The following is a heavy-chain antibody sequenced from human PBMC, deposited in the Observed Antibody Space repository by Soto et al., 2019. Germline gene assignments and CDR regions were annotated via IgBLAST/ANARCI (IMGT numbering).Heavy chain of an antibody. CDR3: TIVLLALRDLTWSDY. CDR1: GFTFSNAW. J-gene: IGHJ4*02. CDR2: IKSKTDGGTT. Sequence: PGGSLRLSCAASGFTFSNAWMSWVRQAPGKGLEWVGRIKSKTDGGTTDYAAPVKGRFTISRDESKNTLYLQMNSLKTEDTAVYYCTIVLLALRDLTWSDYWGQGTLVTVSS. D-gene: IGHD3-9*01. V-gene: IGHV3-15*01.